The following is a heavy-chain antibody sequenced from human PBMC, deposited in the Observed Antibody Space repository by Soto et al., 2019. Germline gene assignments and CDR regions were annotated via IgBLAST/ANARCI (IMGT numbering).Heavy chain of an antibody. D-gene: IGHD3-9*01. CDR3: IKVLTRGVGVPRFYFDS. CDR1: GFTFSNDW. Sequence: GGSLRLSCAASGFTFSNDWMHWVRQAPGKGLEWVSRINADGGSTHYADSVRGRFTISRDNAKNTLFLQLNSLGVEDTAIYYCIKVLTRGVGVPRFYFDSWGQGTLVTVSS. J-gene: IGHJ4*02. CDR2: INADGGST. V-gene: IGHV3-74*01.